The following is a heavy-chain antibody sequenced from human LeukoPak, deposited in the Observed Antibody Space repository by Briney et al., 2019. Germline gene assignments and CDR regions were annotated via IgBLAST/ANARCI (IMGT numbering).Heavy chain of an antibody. D-gene: IGHD3-10*01. CDR3: ARVTYYGSGSYYSPYGMDV. CDR2: IYHSGST. Sequence: SETLSLTCAVSGYSISSGYYWGWIRQPPGKGLESIGSIYHSGSTYYNPSLKSRVTISVDTSKNQFSLKLSSVTAADTAVYYCARVTYYGSGSYYSPYGMDVWGKGTTVTVSS. CDR1: GYSISSGYY. V-gene: IGHV4-38-2*01. J-gene: IGHJ6*04.